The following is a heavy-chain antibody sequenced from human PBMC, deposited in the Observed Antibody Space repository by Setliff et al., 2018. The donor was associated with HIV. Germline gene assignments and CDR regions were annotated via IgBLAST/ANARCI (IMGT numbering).Heavy chain of an antibody. CDR2: ICFRGST. V-gene: IGHV4-39*01. Sequence: KTSETLSLTCTVSAGSLSTSSFNWGWIRQPPGKGLQWIGSICFRGSTYYNPSLKSRVTIPVDTSKNQFSLKLRSVTAADTGIYYCARHRSYGDYDPNWFDPWGQGTLVTVSS. CDR3: ARHRSYGDYDPNWFDP. CDR1: AGSLSTSSFN. J-gene: IGHJ5*02. D-gene: IGHD4-17*01.